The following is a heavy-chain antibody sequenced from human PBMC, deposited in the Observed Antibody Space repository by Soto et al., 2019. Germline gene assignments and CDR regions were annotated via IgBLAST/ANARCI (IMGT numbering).Heavy chain of an antibody. CDR1: GYTFTGYY. V-gene: IGHV1-2*02. CDR2: INPNSGGT. Sequence: QVQLVQSGAEVKKPGASVKVSCKASGYTFTGYYMHWVRQAPGQGLEWMGWINPNSGGTNYAQKFQGRVNMTRDTSIITAYMELSRLRSDDTAVYYCAREGYCSSTSCYTGWFDPWGQGTLVTVSS. J-gene: IGHJ5*02. CDR3: AREGYCSSTSCYTGWFDP. D-gene: IGHD2-2*02.